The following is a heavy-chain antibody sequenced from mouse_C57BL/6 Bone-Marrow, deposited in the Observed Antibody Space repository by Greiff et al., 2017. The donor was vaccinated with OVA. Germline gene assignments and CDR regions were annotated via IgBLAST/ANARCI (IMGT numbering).Heavy chain of an antibody. CDR3: ARPFYYDYAWFAD. D-gene: IGHD2-4*01. J-gene: IGHJ3*01. CDR1: GYTFTSYW. V-gene: IGHV1-53*01. CDR2: INPSNGGT. Sequence: QVQLQQPGTELVKPGASVKLSCKASGYTFTSYWMHWVKQRPGQGLEWIGNINPSNGGTNYNEKFKSKATLTADKSSSTAYMPLSSLTSEDSAVYFCARPFYYDYAWFADWGQGTLVTVSA.